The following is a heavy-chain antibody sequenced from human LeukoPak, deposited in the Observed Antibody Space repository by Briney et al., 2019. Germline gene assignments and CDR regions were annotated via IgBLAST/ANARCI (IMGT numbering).Heavy chain of an antibody. D-gene: IGHD3-22*01. Sequence: PGGSLRLSCAASGFTFSNAWMSWVRQAPGKGLEWVGRIKSKTDGGTTDYAAPVKGRFTISRDDSKNTLYLQMNSLKTEDTAVYYCTTVVVVVTRRPDDYWGQGTLVTVSS. J-gene: IGHJ4*02. V-gene: IGHV3-15*01. CDR2: IKSKTDGGTT. CDR1: GFTFSNAW. CDR3: TTVVVVVTRRPDDY.